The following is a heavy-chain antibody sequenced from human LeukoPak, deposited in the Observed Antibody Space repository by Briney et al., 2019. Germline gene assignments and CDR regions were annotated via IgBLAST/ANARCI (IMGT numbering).Heavy chain of an antibody. Sequence: GGSLRLSCAASGFTFSSYEMNWVRRAPGKGLEWVSYISSSGSTIYYADSVKGRFTISRDNAKNSLYLQMNSLRAEDTAVYYCARDLAYCGGDCYSPDAFDIWGQGTMVTVSS. J-gene: IGHJ3*02. CDR2: ISSSGSTI. CDR3: ARDLAYCGGDCYSPDAFDI. CDR1: GFTFSSYE. V-gene: IGHV3-48*03. D-gene: IGHD2-21*02.